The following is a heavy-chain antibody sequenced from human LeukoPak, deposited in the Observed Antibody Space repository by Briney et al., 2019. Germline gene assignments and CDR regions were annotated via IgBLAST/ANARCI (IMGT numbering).Heavy chain of an antibody. CDR3: ARRDGYNWGN. CDR1: GYTFTSYW. J-gene: IGHJ3*01. CDR2: IYPGDSDT. V-gene: IGHV5-51*01. Sequence: ASVKVSCKASGYTFTSYWIGWVRQMPGKGLEWMGIIYPGDSDTRYSPSFQGQVTISADKSISTAYLQWSSLKASDTAMYYCARRDGYNWGNWGQGTMVTVSS. D-gene: IGHD5-24*01.